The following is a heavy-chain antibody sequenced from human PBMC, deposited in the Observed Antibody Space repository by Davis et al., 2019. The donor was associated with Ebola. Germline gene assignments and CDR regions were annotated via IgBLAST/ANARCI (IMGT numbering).Heavy chain of an antibody. J-gene: IGHJ4*02. Sequence: GGSLRLSCAVSGFSFSDYYMDWVRLPPGKGLEWVGLSRNRDSRYSTEYAASVRGRFTISRDGSKKSLYLQMNSLRTEDTAVYYCVTENWYRFESWGQGTLVTVSS. CDR2: SRNRDSRYST. CDR3: VTENWYRFES. CDR1: GFSFSDYY. D-gene: IGHD1/OR15-1a*01. V-gene: IGHV3-72*01.